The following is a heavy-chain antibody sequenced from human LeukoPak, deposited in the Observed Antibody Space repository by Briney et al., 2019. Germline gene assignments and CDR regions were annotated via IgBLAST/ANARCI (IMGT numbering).Heavy chain of an antibody. J-gene: IGHJ6*03. CDR3: ARCRARYDYVWGSHRYDYYYYMDV. V-gene: IGHV3-7*01. CDR2: IKQDGNEK. D-gene: IGHD3-16*02. CDR1: GFAFSNYW. Sequence: GGSLRLSCAASGFAFSNYWMTWVRQAPGKGLEWVANIKQDGNEKYFVDSVKGRFTISRDNAENSLYLQMNSLRAEDTAVYYCARCRARYDYVWGSHRYDYYYYMDVWGKGTTVTVSS.